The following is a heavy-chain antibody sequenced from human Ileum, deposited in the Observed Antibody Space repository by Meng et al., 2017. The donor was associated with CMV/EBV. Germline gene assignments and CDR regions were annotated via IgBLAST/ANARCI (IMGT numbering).Heavy chain of an antibody. J-gene: IGHJ4*02. D-gene: IGHD5-12*01. V-gene: IGHV4-4*07. Sequence: QVQHQEWGHGLVKVSSSLSITDIELVGSMCSYYGSWCRQPAGTGLNWIGRIYISGRTNYNPSLKSRVTMSVDTSKNQFSLNLSSVTAADTAVYYCARGRATAFQSLDQYYFDYWGQGTLVTVSS. CDR1: VGSMCSYY. CDR3: ARGRATAFQSLDQYYFDY. CDR2: IYISGRT.